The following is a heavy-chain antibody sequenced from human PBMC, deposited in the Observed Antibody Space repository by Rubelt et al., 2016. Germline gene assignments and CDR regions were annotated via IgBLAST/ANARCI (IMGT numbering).Heavy chain of an antibody. D-gene: IGHD6-13*01. J-gene: IGHJ4*02. Sequence: QLQLQESGPGLVKPSETLSLTCTVSGGSISSSSYYWGWIRQPPGKGLEWIGYIYYSGSTYYNPSLKSRVTISVDTSKNQFSLKLSSVTAADTAVYYCARSLAAAGLEFDYWGQGTLVTVSS. CDR2: IYYSGST. CDR1: GGSISSSSYY. CDR3: ARSLAAAGLEFDY. V-gene: IGHV4-39*07.